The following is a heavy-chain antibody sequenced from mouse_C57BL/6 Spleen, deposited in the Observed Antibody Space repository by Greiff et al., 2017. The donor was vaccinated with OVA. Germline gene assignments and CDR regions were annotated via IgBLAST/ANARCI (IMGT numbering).Heavy chain of an antibody. D-gene: IGHD2-5*01. J-gene: IGHJ2*01. CDR1: GYAFSSSW. CDR2: IYPGDGDT. V-gene: IGHV1-82*01. Sequence: QVQLQQSGPELVKPGASVKISCKASGYAFSSSWMNWVKQRPGKGLEWIGRIYPGDGDTNYNGKFKGKATLTADKSSSTAYMQLSSLTSEDSAVYFCAQGSNYYFDYWGQGTTLTVSS. CDR3: AQGSNYYFDY.